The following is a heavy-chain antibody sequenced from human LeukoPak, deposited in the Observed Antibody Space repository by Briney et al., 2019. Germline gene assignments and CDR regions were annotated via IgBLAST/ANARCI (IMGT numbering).Heavy chain of an antibody. Sequence: GGSLRLSCAASGFTFSSYSMNWVRQAPGKGLEWVSYISSSSSTIYYADSVKGRFTISRDNAKNSLYLQMNSLRAEDTAVYYCASWTAGLLWFGESSDAFDIWGQGTMVTVSS. CDR1: GFTFSSYS. V-gene: IGHV3-48*04. D-gene: IGHD3-10*01. J-gene: IGHJ3*02. CDR2: ISSSSSTI. CDR3: ASWTAGLLWFGESSDAFDI.